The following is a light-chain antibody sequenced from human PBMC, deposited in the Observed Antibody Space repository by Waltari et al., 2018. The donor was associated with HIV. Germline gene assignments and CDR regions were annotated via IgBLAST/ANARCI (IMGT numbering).Light chain of an antibody. V-gene: IGLV1-51*01. CDR3: GSWDSRLSGVV. J-gene: IGLJ2*01. CDR2: DND. CDR1: NSNIEKNF. Sequence: QSVLTQPPSVSAAPGQRVTIPCSASNSNIEKNFVSWYQRLPGTAPKLRIYDNDVRPAGISDRFSGSKSGTSATLGITGLQTGDEATYYCGSWDSRLSGVVFGGGTRLTV.